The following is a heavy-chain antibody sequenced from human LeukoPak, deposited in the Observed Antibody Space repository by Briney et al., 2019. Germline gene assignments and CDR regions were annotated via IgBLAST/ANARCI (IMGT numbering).Heavy chain of an antibody. CDR2: IWYDGINE. Sequence: GRSLRLSCAASGFTFSSSGMHWVRQAPGKGLEWVALIWYDGINEYYADSVKGRFTISRDDSKNTLYLQINSLRAEDTAVYYCARDKGSSRGGKYYFDYWGQGTLVTVSS. V-gene: IGHV3-33*01. J-gene: IGHJ4*02. CDR3: ARDKGSSRGGKYYFDY. D-gene: IGHD6-13*01. CDR1: GFTFSSSG.